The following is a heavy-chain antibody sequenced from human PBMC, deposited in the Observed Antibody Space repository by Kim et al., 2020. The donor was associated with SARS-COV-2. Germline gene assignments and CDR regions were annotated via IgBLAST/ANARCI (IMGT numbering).Heavy chain of an antibody. CDR2: IIPILGIA. J-gene: IGHJ4*02. V-gene: IGHV1-69*04. CDR3: ARVWGGGGFDY. Sequence: SVKVSCKASGGTFSSYAISWVRQAPGQGLEWMGRIIPILGIANYAQKFQGRVTITADKSTSTAYMELSSLRSEDTAVYYCARVWGGGGFDYWGQGTLVTVSS. CDR1: GGTFSSYA. D-gene: IGHD3-3*01.